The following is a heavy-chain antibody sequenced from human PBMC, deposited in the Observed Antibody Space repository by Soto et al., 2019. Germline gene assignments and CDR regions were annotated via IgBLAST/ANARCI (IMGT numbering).Heavy chain of an antibody. CDR3: AREGDYCSGGSCYRWFDP. CDR1: GGSISSGGYY. D-gene: IGHD2-15*01. J-gene: IGHJ5*02. Sequence: SETLSLTCTVSGGSISSGGYYWSWIRQHPGKGLEWIGYIYYSGSTYYNPSLKTRVTISLDTSKNQFSLKLSSVTAADTAVYYCAREGDYCSGGSCYRWFDPSGQGTLVTVSS. V-gene: IGHV4-31*03. CDR2: IYYSGST.